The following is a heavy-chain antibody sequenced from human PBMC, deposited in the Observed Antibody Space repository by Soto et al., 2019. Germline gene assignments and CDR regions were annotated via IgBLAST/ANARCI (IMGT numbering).Heavy chain of an antibody. CDR3: ARGYDYGDPRKAFHI. Sequence: QVQLQESGPGLVKPSQTLSLTCTVSGGSISSRGYYWSWIRQHPGRGLEWIGYIYYSGSTHYSPSLKSRVTISVDTSKNQFSLKMSSVTAADTAVYFCARGYDYGDPRKAFHIWGQGTMITVSS. J-gene: IGHJ3*02. CDR1: GGSISSRGYY. D-gene: IGHD4-17*01. CDR2: IYYSGST. V-gene: IGHV4-31*03.